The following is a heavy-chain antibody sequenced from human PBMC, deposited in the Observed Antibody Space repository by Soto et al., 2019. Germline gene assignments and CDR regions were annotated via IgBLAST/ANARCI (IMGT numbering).Heavy chain of an antibody. D-gene: IGHD1-1*01. CDR3: TRDIFRTITTVDF. CDR2: ISWNGAYI. J-gene: IGHJ4*02. CDR1: GFDFDDHA. V-gene: IGHV3-9*01. Sequence: EVQVVESGGGLVQPGGWLRRCCVGSGFDFDDHAMSWVRQVRGKGLEWVSGISWNGAYIGYANSVRGRFTISRDDAENSLYLQMNSLRPEDTALYFCTRDIFRTITTVDFWGQGTLVTVSS.